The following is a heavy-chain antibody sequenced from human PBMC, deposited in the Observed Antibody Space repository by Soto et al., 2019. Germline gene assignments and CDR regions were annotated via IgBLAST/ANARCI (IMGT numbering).Heavy chain of an antibody. CDR3: AREGYCSGGSGHNWFDP. V-gene: IGHV1-2*04. CDR1: GYTFTGYY. D-gene: IGHD2-15*01. CDR2: INPNSGGT. J-gene: IGHJ5*02. Sequence: QVQLVQSGAEVKKPGASVKVSCKASGYTFTGYYMHWVRQAPGQGLEWMGWINPNSGGTNYAQKFQGWVTMTKDTSISTAYMELSRLRSDDTSVYYCAREGYCSGGSGHNWFDPWGQGTLDTVSS.